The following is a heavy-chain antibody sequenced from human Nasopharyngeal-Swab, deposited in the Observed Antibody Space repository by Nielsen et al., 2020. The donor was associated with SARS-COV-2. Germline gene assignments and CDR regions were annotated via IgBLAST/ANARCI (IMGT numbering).Heavy chain of an antibody. CDR2: ISSSSTI. V-gene: IGHV3-69-1*01. CDR1: GFTFSDYY. CDR3: AREEELGTAYYFDY. Sequence: GESLKISCAASGFTFSDYYMNWVRQAPGKGLEWVSSISSSSTIYYADSVKGRFTISRDNAKNSLYLQMNRLRAEDTAVYYCAREEELGTAYYFDYWGQGTLVTVSS. J-gene: IGHJ4*02. D-gene: IGHD1-14*01.